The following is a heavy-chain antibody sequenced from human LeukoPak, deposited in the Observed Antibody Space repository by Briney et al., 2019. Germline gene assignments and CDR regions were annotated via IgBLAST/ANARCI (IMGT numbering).Heavy chain of an antibody. V-gene: IGHV1-2*06. CDR2: INPNSGGT. D-gene: IGHD1-7*01. CDR1: EYTFTGYY. J-gene: IGHJ6*03. Sequence: ASVKVSCKASEYTFTGYYMHWVRQAPGQGLEWMGRINPNSGGTGYAQKFQGRVTMTRDTSISTAYMELSRLRSDDTAVYYCARVKFYNWNLNYYYYYMDVWGKGTTVTVSS. CDR3: ARVKFYNWNLNYYYYYMDV.